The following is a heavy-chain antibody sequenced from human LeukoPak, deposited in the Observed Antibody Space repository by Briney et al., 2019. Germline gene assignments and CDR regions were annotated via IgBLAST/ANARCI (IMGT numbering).Heavy chain of an antibody. J-gene: IGHJ4*02. CDR2: IYYSGST. CDR3: ARARLRFDY. D-gene: IGHD5-12*01. Sequence: SETLSLTCTVSGGSVSSGSYYWSWIRQPPGKGLEWIGYIYYSGSTNYNPSLKSRVTISVDTSKNQFSLKLSPVTAADTAVYYCARARLRFDYWGQGTLVTVSS. V-gene: IGHV4-61*01. CDR1: GGSVSSGSYY.